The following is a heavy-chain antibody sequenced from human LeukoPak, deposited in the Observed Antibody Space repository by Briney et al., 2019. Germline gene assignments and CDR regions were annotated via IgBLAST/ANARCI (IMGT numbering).Heavy chain of an antibody. V-gene: IGHV4-39*01. J-gene: IGHJ3*02. CDR2: IYYSGST. CDR1: GGSISSSSYY. D-gene: IGHD6-19*01. Sequence: PSETLSLTCTVSGGSISSSSYYWGWIRQPPGKGLEWIGSIYYSGSTYYNPSLKSRVTISVDTSKNQFSLKLSSVTAADTAVYYCARQASGWLSPRAFDIWGQGTMVTVSS. CDR3: ARQASGWLSPRAFDI.